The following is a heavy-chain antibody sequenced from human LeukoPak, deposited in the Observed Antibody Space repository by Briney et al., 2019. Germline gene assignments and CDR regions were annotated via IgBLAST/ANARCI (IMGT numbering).Heavy chain of an antibody. CDR1: GYTFTDFG. CDR2: ISAYNGNT. J-gene: IGHJ4*02. CDR3: MRDLGVDTSMIFFDY. Sequence: ASVKVSCKASGYTFTDFGVSWVRQAPGQGLEWMGWISAYNGNTNYVQKFQGRVTMTTDISTSTAYMELRSLRSDDTAVFYCMRDLGVDTSMIFFDYWGQGTRVTVSS. D-gene: IGHD5-18*01. V-gene: IGHV1-18*01.